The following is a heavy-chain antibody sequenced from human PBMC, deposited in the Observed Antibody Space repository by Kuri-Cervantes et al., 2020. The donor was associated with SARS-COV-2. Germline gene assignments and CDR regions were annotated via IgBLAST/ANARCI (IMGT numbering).Heavy chain of an antibody. CDR2: ISHDGKNK. D-gene: IGHD4/OR15-4a*01. J-gene: IGHJ4*02. CDR1: GFNLSRTD. Sequence: GGSLRLSCAASGFNLSRTDMHWVRQAPGKGLEWVAVISHDGKNKKCIASGKGRFTISRDNSQNKLYLQMRSLRPEDTAMYYCAKDGAGAHDFWGQGTLVTVSS. CDR3: AKDGAGAHDF. V-gene: IGHV3-30*18.